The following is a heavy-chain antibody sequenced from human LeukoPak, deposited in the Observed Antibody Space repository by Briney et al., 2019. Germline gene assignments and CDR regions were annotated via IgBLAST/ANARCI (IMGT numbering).Heavy chain of an antibody. J-gene: IGHJ4*02. CDR1: GFTFSSYG. V-gene: IGHV3-30*18. D-gene: IGHD2-21*02. CDR2: ISYDGSNK. Sequence: RRSLRLSCAASGFTFSSYGMHWVRQAPGKGLEWVAVISYDGSNKYYADSVKGRFTISRDKSKNTLYLRMNSLRGEDTAVYYCAKPYSGGDCSKDYWGQGTLVTASS. CDR3: AKPYSGGDCSKDY.